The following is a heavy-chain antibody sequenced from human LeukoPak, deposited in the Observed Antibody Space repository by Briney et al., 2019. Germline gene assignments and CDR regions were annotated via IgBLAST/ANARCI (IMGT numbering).Heavy chain of an antibody. Sequence: GGSLRLSCAASGFTFSRYGMHWVRQAPGKGLEWVAFIRYDESTKYYADSVKGRFTVSRDNSKNTLYLQMNSLTAEDTAVYYCAWVRVWYYYGMDVWGQGTTVTVSS. V-gene: IGHV3-30*02. CDR1: GFTFSRYG. CDR2: IRYDESTK. J-gene: IGHJ6*02. CDR3: AWVRVWYYYGMDV. D-gene: IGHD3-16*01.